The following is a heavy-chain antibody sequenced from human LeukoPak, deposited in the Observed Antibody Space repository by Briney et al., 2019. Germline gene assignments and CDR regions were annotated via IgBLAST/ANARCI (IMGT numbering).Heavy chain of an antibody. V-gene: IGHV3-23*01. CDR1: GFTFSSSA. J-gene: IGHJ4*02. D-gene: IGHD1-1*01. Sequence: PGGSLRLSCAASGFTFSSSAMSWVRQAPGKGLEWASAISGSGTGTNHADSVKGRFTISRDNSKSTLYLQMNSLRAEDTAVYYCAKAFNLPNWNRTPFDYWGQGTLVTVSS. CDR3: AKAFNLPNWNRTPFDY. CDR2: ISGSGTGT.